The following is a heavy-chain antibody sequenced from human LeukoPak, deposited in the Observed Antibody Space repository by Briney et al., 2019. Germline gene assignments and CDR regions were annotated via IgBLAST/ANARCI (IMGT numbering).Heavy chain of an antibody. V-gene: IGHV1-2*02. CDR3: ARELTQSGSYYGDFDY. CDR1: RYTLTDYY. J-gene: IGHJ4*02. Sequence: ASVKVSCKASRYTLTDYYIHWVRQAPEQGLEWMGWINPNSGDTNYAQKFQGRVTMTRDTSISTAYMELSRLRSDDTAVYYCARELTQSGSYYGDFDYWGQGTLVTVSS. D-gene: IGHD1-26*01. CDR2: INPNSGDT.